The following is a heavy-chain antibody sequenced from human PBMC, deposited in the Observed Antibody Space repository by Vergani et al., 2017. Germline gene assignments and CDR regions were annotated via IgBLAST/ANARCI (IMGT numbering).Heavy chain of an antibody. CDR1: GFTFSSYG. Sequence: VQLVESGGGVVQPGRSLRLSCAASGFTFSSYGMHWVRQAPGKGLEWVAVIWYDGSNKYYADSVKGRFTISRDNSKNTLYLQMNSLRAEDTAVYYCARDMALDNYGMDVWGQGTTVTVSS. D-gene: IGHD1-1*01. V-gene: IGHV3-33*01. CDR3: ARDMALDNYGMDV. CDR2: IWYDGSNK. J-gene: IGHJ6*02.